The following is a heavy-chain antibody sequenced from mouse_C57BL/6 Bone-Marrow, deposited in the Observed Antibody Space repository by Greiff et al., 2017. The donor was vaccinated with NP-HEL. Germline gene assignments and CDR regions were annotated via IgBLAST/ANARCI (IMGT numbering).Heavy chain of an antibody. CDR2: ISNLEYSI. V-gene: IGHV5-15*01. CDR1: GFTFSDYG. D-gene: IGHD1-1*01. Sequence: EVKLMESGGGLVKPGGSLKLSCAASGFTFSDYGMAWVRQAPRKGPEWVAFISNLEYSIYYADTVTGRFTFSRENARNTLYLELSSLRSEDTAMYYGARPLDYGSRAWVAYWGQGTLVTVSA. CDR3: ARPLDYGSRAWVAY. J-gene: IGHJ3*01.